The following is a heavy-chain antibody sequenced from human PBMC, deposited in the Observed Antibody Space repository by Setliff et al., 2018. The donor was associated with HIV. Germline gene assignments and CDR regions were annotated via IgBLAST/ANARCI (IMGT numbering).Heavy chain of an antibody. CDR2: ISSSSSSI. CDR1: GYSISTAYY. V-gene: IGHV3-48*02. CDR3: VRDPGGIFDAFDV. J-gene: IGHJ3*01. D-gene: IGHD3-3*01. Sequence: LTCAVSGYSISTAYYWAWIRQAPGKGLEWVSYISSSSSSIYYGDSVKGRFTISRDNAKNSPDLEMHSLTDEDTAVYYCVRDPGGIFDAFDVWGQGTMVTVSS.